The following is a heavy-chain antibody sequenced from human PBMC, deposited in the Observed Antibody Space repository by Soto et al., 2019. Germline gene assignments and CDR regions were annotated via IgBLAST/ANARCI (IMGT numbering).Heavy chain of an antibody. D-gene: IGHD6-13*01. CDR1: GYTFTDYS. CDR2: INPSGVST. J-gene: IGHJ4*02. CDR3: ARTLKSAGSDY. V-gene: IGHV1-46*01. Sequence: EASLKVSCKASGYTFTDYSIHWVRQAPGQGLEWMGLINPSGVSTHYAQQFQGRVTVTKDTSTSTVYMEVSSLRSEDTAFYYCARTLKSAGSDYWGQGTLVTVSS.